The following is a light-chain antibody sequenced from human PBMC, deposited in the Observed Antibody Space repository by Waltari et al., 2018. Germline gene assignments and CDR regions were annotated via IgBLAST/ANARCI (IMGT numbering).Light chain of an antibody. CDR2: GNT. CDR1: ISNIATSY. V-gene: IGLV1-44*01. J-gene: IGLJ3*02. CDR3: ASWDNGRHWV. Sequence: QSVLTQPPPASGAPGQRATLSCSGGISNIATSYVNWYQQRPGAAPKLLIYGNTQRPSGVPDRFSGSRSGTSASLAISGLQPEDEADYYCASWDNGRHWVFGGGTTLTVL.